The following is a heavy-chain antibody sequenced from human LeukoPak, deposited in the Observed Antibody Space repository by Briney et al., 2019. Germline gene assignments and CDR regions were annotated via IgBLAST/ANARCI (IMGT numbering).Heavy chain of an antibody. D-gene: IGHD3-10*01. CDR1: GFTFSSYW. CDR3: ARVSGTFGELY. Sequence: GGSLRLSCAVSGFTFSSYWMHWVRQAPGKGLEWVSSISTSSSYIYYADSVKGRFTISRDNAKNSLYLQMNSLRAEDTAVYYCARVSGTFGELYWGQGTLVTVSS. CDR2: ISTSSSYI. J-gene: IGHJ4*02. V-gene: IGHV3-21*01.